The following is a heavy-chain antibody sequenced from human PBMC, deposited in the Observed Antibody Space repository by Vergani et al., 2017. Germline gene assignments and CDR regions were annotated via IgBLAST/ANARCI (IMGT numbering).Heavy chain of an antibody. CDR1: GGSFSGYY. CDR2: INHSGST. CDR3: ARGAAARQYAYYYYYMDV. Sequence: QVQLQQWGAGLLKPSETLSLTCAVYGGSFSGYYWSWIRQPPGKGLEWIGEINHSGSTNYNPSLKSRVTISVDTSKNQFSLKLSSVTAADTAVYYFARGAAARQYAYYYYYMDVWGKGTTVTVSS. V-gene: IGHV4-34*01. D-gene: IGHD6-6*01. J-gene: IGHJ6*03.